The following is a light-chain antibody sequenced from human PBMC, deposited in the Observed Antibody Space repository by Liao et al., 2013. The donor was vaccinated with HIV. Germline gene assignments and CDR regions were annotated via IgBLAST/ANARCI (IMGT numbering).Light chain of an antibody. Sequence: SYEMTQPPSVSVSPGQTASISCSGDKLGDKYTSWYQQKPGQSPILVIHQDDKRPSGIPERFSGSNSGNTATLTISGTQAMDEADYYCQAWDSTTVVFGGGTKLTVL. CDR1: KLGDKY. CDR3: QAWDSTTVV. CDR2: QDD. J-gene: IGLJ2*01. V-gene: IGLV3-1*01.